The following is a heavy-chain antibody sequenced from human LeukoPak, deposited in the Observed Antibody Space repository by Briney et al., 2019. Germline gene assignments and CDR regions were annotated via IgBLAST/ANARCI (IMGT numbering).Heavy chain of an antibody. D-gene: IGHD3-22*01. V-gene: IGHV1-18*01. Sequence: ASVKVSCKASGYTFTSYGISWVRQAPGQGLEWMGWISAYNGNTNYAQKLQGRVTMTTDTSTSTAYMELRSLRSDDTAVYYCARQVVTTENYYYYYGMDVWGQGTTVTVSS. CDR2: ISAYNGNT. CDR3: ARQVVTTENYYYYYGMDV. CDR1: GYTFTSYG. J-gene: IGHJ6*02.